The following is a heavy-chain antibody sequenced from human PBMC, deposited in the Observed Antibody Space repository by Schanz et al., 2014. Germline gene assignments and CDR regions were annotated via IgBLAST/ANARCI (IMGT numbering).Heavy chain of an antibody. D-gene: IGHD6-13*01. CDR1: GFIFRTYG. V-gene: IGHV3-30*02. Sequence: QVHLVESGGGVVQPGGSLRLSCAASGFIFRTYGMHWVRQAPGKGLEWVAFIHYDGTYKYYADSVKGRFTISRDNSENTLYLQMISLRAEDTAVYYCARGRARQLVHWFDPWGQGTLVTVSS. CDR3: ARGRARQLVHWFDP. CDR2: IHYDGTYK. J-gene: IGHJ5*02.